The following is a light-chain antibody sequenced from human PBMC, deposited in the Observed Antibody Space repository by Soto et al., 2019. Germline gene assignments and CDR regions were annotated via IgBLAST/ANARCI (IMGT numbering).Light chain of an antibody. V-gene: IGKV3-11*01. CDR1: QSVTTF. J-gene: IGKJ4*01. Sequence: EVVLTQSPVTLSLSPVEISTLSCRASQSVTTFLAWYQQKPGQAPRLLIYDASNRATGIPARFSGSGSGTDFTLTISSLEPEDFAVYYCQQRTNWPLTFGGGTKVEIK. CDR2: DAS. CDR3: QQRTNWPLT.